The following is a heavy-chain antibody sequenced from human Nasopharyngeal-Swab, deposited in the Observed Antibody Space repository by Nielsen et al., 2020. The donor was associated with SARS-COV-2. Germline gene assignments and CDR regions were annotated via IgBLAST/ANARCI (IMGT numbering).Heavy chain of an antibody. J-gene: IGHJ4*02. CDR2: INHSGST. CDR3: ARGPTYRL. Sequence: SETLSLTCAVYGGSFSGYYWSWIRQPPGKGLEWIGEINHSGSTNYNPSLKCRVTISVDTSKNQFSLKLSSVTAADTAVYYCARGPTYRLWGQGTLVTVSS. V-gene: IGHV4-34*01. CDR1: GGSFSGYY. D-gene: IGHD2/OR15-2a*01.